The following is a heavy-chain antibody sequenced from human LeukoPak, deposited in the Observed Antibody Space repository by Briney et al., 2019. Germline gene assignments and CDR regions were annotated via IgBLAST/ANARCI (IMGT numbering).Heavy chain of an antibody. J-gene: IGHJ4*02. CDR1: GFTFSNAW. CDR3: TRRYCSGGTCSVDY. CDR2: IKSKTDGGAT. D-gene: IGHD2-15*01. V-gene: IGHV3-15*01. Sequence: PGGSLRLSCAASGFTFSNAWMSWVRQAPGKGLEWVGRIKSKTDGGATDYASPVKGRSTISRDDSKYTLYLQMNSLKTEDTAVYYCTRRYCSGGTCSVDYWGQGTLVTVSS.